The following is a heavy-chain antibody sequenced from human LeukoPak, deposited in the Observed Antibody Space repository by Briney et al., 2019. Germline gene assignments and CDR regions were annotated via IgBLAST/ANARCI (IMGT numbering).Heavy chain of an antibody. CDR2: INPNSGGT. CDR3: ARGRSGWYFIDY. Sequence: VASVKVSCKASGYTFTGYYMHWVRQAPGQGLEWMGRINPNSGGTNYAQKFQGRVTITRDTSTSTAYMELSRLRSDDTAVYYCARGRSGWYFIDYWGQGTLVTVSS. CDR1: GYTFTGYY. V-gene: IGHV1-2*06. D-gene: IGHD6-19*01. J-gene: IGHJ4*02.